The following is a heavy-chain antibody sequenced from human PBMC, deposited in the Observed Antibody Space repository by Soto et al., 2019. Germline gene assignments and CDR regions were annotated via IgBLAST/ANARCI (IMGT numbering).Heavy chain of an antibody. CDR2: INAGNGNT. CDR1: GYTFTSYA. CDR3: ARDLGGWPDY. D-gene: IGHD2-15*01. V-gene: IGHV1-3*01. Sequence: GPSVKVSCKASGYTFTSYAMHWVRQAPGQRLEWMGWINAGNGNTEYSQKFQGRVTITRDTSASTAYMELSSLRSEDTAVYYCARDLGGWPDYWGQGTLVTVSS. J-gene: IGHJ4*02.